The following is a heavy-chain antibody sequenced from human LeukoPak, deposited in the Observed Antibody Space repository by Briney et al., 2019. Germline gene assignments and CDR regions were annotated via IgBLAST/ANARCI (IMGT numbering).Heavy chain of an antibody. CDR2: IYTSGST. CDR3: ARESGYSYGPNYYYYYGMDV. V-gene: IGHV4-4*07. J-gene: IGHJ6*02. Sequence: SETLSLTCTVSGGSISSYYWSWIRQPAGKGLEWIGRIYTSGSTNYNPSLKSRVTMSVDTSKNQFSLKLSSVTAADTAVYYCARESGYSYGPNYYYYYGMDVWGQGTTVTVSS. D-gene: IGHD5-18*01. CDR1: GGSISSYY.